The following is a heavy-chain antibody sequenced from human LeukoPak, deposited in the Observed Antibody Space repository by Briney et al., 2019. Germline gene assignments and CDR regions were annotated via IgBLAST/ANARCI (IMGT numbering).Heavy chain of an antibody. V-gene: IGHV1-2*04. J-gene: IGHJ6*02. CDR1: GYTFTGYY. D-gene: IGHD2-2*01. CDR2: INPNSGGT. Sequence: GASVKVSCKASGYTFTGYYMHWVRQAPGQGLEWMGWINPNSGGTNYAQKFQGWVTMTRDTSISTAYMELSRLRSDDTAVYYCARSPPAAKYGMDVWGQGTTVTVSS. CDR3: ARSPPAAKYGMDV.